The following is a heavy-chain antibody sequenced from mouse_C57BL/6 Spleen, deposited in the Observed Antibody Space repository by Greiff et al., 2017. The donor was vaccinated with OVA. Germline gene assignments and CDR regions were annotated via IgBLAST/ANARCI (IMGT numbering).Heavy chain of an antibody. CDR2: ISDGGSYT. CDR1: GFTFSSYA. J-gene: IGHJ2*01. V-gene: IGHV5-4*01. Sequence: EVQVVESGGGLVKPGGSLKLSCAASGFTFSSYAMSWVRQTPEKRLEWVATISDGGSYTYYPDNVKGRFTISRDNAKNNLYLQMSHLKSEDTAMYYCARDGGSSSDYWGQGTTLTVSS. CDR3: ARDGGSSSDY. D-gene: IGHD1-1*01.